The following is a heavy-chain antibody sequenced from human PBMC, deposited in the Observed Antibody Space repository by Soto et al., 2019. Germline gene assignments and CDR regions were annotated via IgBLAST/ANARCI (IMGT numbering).Heavy chain of an antibody. CDR2: INHSGST. V-gene: IGHV4-34*01. D-gene: IGHD6-6*01. J-gene: IGHJ5*02. CDR3: ARGRIKYSRVACWFDP. Sequence: QVQLQQWGAGLLKPSETLSLTCAVYGGSFSGYYWSWIRQPPGKGLEWIGEINHSGSTNYNPSLKSRVTISVDTSKNQFSLKLSSVTAADTAVYYCARGRIKYSRVACWFDPWGQGTLVTVSS. CDR1: GGSFSGYY.